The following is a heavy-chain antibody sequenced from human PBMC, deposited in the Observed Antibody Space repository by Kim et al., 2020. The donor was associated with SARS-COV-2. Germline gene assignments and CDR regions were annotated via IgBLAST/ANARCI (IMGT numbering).Heavy chain of an antibody. D-gene: IGHD3-16*01. CDR2: ISWNSGSI. CDR3: AKDIQDWGGMSLDY. J-gene: IGHJ4*02. CDR1: GFTFDDYA. Sequence: GGSLRLSCAASGFTFDDYAMHWVRQAPGKGLEWVSGISWNSGSIGYADSVKGRFTISRDNAKNSLYLQMNSLRAEDTALYYCAKDIQDWGGMSLDYWGQGTLVTVSS. V-gene: IGHV3-9*01.